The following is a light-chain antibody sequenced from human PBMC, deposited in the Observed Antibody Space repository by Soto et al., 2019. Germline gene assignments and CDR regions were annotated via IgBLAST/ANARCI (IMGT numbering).Light chain of an antibody. CDR3: QQYGSSPLT. Sequence: EIVLTQSPGTLSLSPGERATLSCRASQSVSSSYLAWYQQKPGQAPRLLIYGASSRATGITDRFSGSGSGTDFTLTISRLEPEDFAEYYCQQYGSSPLTFVGGTKVEIK. J-gene: IGKJ4*01. CDR2: GAS. V-gene: IGKV3-20*01. CDR1: QSVSSSY.